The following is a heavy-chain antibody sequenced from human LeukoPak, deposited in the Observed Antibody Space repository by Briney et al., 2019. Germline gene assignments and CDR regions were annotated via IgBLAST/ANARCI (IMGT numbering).Heavy chain of an antibody. D-gene: IGHD3-10*01. CDR1: GGSISISSYY. Sequence: PSETLSLTCSVSGGSISISSYYWGWIRQPPGKGLQWIGSIYYSGSTSYNPSLKSRVTISVDTSKNQFSLKLSSVTAADTAVYYCAGDYYGSGSYYNFDYWGQGTLVTVSS. V-gene: IGHV4-39*02. J-gene: IGHJ4*02. CDR2: IYYSGST. CDR3: AGDYYGSGSYYNFDY.